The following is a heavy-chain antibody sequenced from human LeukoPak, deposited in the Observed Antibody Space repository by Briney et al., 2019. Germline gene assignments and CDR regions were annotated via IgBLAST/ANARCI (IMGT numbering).Heavy chain of an antibody. CDR1: GYTFTSYG. V-gene: IGHV1-18*01. Sequence: GASVKVSCKASGYTFTSYGISWVRQAPGQGLEWMGWISAYNGNTNYAQKLQGRVTMTTDTSTSTAYMELRSLRSDDTAVYYCARVKGMRDYDFWSGYPFDPWGQGTLVTVSS. CDR2: ISAYNGNT. D-gene: IGHD3-3*01. CDR3: ARVKGMRDYDFWSGYPFDP. J-gene: IGHJ5*02.